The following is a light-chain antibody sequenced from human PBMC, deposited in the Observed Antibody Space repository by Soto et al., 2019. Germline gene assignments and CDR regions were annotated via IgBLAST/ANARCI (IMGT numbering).Light chain of an antibody. J-gene: IGKJ2*01. CDR3: MQALQSPRT. CDR2: LGS. CDR1: QTLLNSNGYNY. Sequence: DVVMTQSPLSLPVTPGEPASISCRSSQTLLNSNGYNYLDWYLQRPGQSPQLLIFLGSNRASGVPDRFSGSGSGTDFTLKISRVDAEDVVVYYCMQALQSPRTFGQGTKLEIK. V-gene: IGKV2-28*01.